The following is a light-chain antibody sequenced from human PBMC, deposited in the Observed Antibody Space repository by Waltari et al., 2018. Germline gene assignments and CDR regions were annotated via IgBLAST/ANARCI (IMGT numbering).Light chain of an antibody. CDR3: SSYAGGNNLV. J-gene: IGLJ2*01. CDR1: GNDVGGYNY. Sequence: QSALTQPPSASGSPGQSVTISCTRSGNDVGGYNYVSGYQHHPGKAPKLLIHEVNKWPSGAPDRFSGSKSGNTASLTVSGLQAEDEADYYCSSYAGGNNLVFGGGTKLTVL. V-gene: IGLV2-8*01. CDR2: EVN.